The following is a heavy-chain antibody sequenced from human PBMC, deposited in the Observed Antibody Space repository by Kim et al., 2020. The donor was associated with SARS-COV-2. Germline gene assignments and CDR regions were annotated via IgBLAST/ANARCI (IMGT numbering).Heavy chain of an antibody. J-gene: IGHJ4*02. CDR3: AKEKNLAAAGISPSPDY. V-gene: IGHV3-30*18. CDR1: GFTFSSYG. CDR2: ISYDGSNK. D-gene: IGHD6-13*01. Sequence: GGSLRLSCAASGFTFSSYGMHWVRQAPGKGLEWVAVISYDGSNKYYADSVKGRFTISRDNSKNTLYLQMNSLRAEDTAVYYCAKEKNLAAAGISPSPDYWGQGTLVIVSS.